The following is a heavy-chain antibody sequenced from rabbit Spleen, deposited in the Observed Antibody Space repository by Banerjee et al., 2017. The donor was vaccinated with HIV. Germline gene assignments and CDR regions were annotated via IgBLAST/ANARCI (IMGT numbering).Heavy chain of an antibody. CDR2: INTGSSGST. D-gene: IGHD1-1*01. J-gene: IGHJ4*01. Sequence: QSLEESGGDLVKPGASLTLTCTASGFSFSSRYYMCWVRQAPGKGLEWIACINTGSSGSTYYATWAKGRFTISKTSSTTVTLQMTSLTAADTATYFCARDRDGNSGYNMWGPGTLVTVS. V-gene: IGHV1S40*01. CDR1: GFSFSSRYY. CDR3: ARDRDGNSGYNM.